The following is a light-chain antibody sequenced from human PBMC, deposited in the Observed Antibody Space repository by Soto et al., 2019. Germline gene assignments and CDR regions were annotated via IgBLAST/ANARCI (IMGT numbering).Light chain of an antibody. J-gene: IGLJ2*01. CDR1: SSDVGGYNY. CDR3: SSYAGSNTV. CDR2: EVS. V-gene: IGLV2-8*01. Sequence: QSALTQPPSVSGSPGQSVTISCTGTSSDVGGYNYVSWYQQHPGKAPKPMIYEVSKRPSGVPDRFSGSKSGNTASLTVSGLQAEDEADYYCSSYAGSNTVFGGGTKVTVL.